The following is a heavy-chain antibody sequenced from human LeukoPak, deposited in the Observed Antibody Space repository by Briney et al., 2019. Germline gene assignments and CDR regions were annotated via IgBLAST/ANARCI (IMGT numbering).Heavy chain of an antibody. D-gene: IGHD3-10*01. CDR1: GGSIRTYY. J-gene: IGHJ6*02. CDR2: VYHTGII. V-gene: IGHV4-59*08. Sequence: SETLSLTCTVSGGSIRTYYWGWIRQPPGEGLEWIGYVYHTGIINYNPSLKSRVTILPDTSKNQFSLKLSSVTAADTAVYYCARHRYGSGSYCYYGMDVWGQGTTVTVSS. CDR3: ARHRYGSGSYCYYGMDV.